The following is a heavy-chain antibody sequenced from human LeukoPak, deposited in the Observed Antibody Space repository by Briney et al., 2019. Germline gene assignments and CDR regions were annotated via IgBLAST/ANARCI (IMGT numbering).Heavy chain of an antibody. CDR2: IIPILGIA. Sequence: SVKVSCKASGGTFSSYAISWVRQAPGQGLEWMGRIIPILGIANYAQKFQGRVTITTDKSTSTAYMELSSLRSEDTAVYYCARWSPHDSSLDYWGQGTLVTVSS. CDR3: ARWSPHDSSLDY. CDR1: GGTFSSYA. V-gene: IGHV1-69*04. D-gene: IGHD3-22*01. J-gene: IGHJ4*02.